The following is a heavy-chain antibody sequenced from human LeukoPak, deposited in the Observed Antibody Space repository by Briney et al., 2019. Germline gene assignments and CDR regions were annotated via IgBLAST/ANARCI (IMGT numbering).Heavy chain of an antibody. D-gene: IGHD4-17*01. J-gene: IGHJ5*02. CDR3: ARLSSHCGDYKVDP. CDR2: INPNSGGT. Sequence: ASVKVSCKASGYTFTGYYMHWVRQAPGQGLEWTGWINPNSGGTNYAQKFQGRVTMTRDTSISTAYMELSRLRSEDTAVYYCARLSSHCGDYKVDPWGQGTLVTVSS. V-gene: IGHV1-2*02. CDR1: GYTFTGYY.